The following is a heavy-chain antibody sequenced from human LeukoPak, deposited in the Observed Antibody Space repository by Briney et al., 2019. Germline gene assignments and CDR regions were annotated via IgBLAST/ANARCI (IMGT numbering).Heavy chain of an antibody. CDR1: SYTFTSYG. Sequence: ASVKVSCKASSYTFTSYGISWVRQAPGQGLEWMGWISAYNGNTNYAQKLQGRVTMTTDTSTSTAYMELRSLRSDDTAAYYCAREALWLQSTYYYYGMDVWGQGTTVTVSS. D-gene: IGHD2-21*01. CDR3: AREALWLQSTYYYYGMDV. J-gene: IGHJ6*02. V-gene: IGHV1-18*01. CDR2: ISAYNGNT.